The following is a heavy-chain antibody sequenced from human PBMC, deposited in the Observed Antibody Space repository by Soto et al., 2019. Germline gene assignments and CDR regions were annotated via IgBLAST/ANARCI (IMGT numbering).Heavy chain of an antibody. CDR3: ARIKAMPGPTSWYPGFDY. Sequence: SGPTLVNPTETLTLTCTVSGFPLSNARMGVSWIRQPPGKALELLAHIFSNDEKSYSTSLKSRLTISKDTSKSQVVLTMTNMDPVDTATYSCARIKAMPGPTSWYPGFDYWGQGPLVTVAS. CDR2: IFSNDEK. J-gene: IGHJ4*02. D-gene: IGHD6-13*01. V-gene: IGHV2-26*01. CDR1: GFPLSNARMG.